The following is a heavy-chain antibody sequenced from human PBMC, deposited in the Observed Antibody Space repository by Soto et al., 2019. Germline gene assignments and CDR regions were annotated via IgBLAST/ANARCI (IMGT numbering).Heavy chain of an antibody. D-gene: IGHD6-13*01. V-gene: IGHV1-69*12. CDR2: IIPIFGTA. J-gene: IGHJ6*02. CDR3: ASLIAAAGPPHSPRYYYGMDV. CDR1: GGTFSSYA. Sequence: QVQLVQSGAEVKKPGSSVKVSCKASGGTFSSYAISWVRQAPGQGLEWMGGIIPIFGTADYAQKFQGRVTITADESTSTAYMELSSLRSEDMAVYYCASLIAAAGPPHSPRYYYGMDVWGQGTTATVSS.